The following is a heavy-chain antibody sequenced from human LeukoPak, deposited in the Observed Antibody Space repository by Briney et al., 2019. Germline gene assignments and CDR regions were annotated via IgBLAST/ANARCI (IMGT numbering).Heavy chain of an antibody. CDR1: GFIFDMHD. D-gene: IGHD1-26*01. V-gene: IGHV3-30*02. J-gene: IGHJ4*02. Sequence: GGSLRLSCGASGFIFDMHDMHWVRQAPGKGLEWMGFIQPDGYHTYYADSVKGRFTITRDNYKNTVYLQMNSLRVENMAVYYCAKPSGSGVDYGGRGTRVTVPS. CDR3: AKPSGSGVDY. CDR2: IQPDGYHT.